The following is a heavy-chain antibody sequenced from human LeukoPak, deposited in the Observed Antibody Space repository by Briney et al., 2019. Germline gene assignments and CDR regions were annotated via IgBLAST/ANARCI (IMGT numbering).Heavy chain of an antibody. CDR3: AGYSGSSRTQSYYYYYMDV. V-gene: IGHV1-46*01. CDR2: ISPSGGST. J-gene: IGHJ6*03. Sequence: ASVKVSCKAFGYTFTSNYMHWVRQAPGQGPEWMGVISPSGGSTTYAQKFQGRVTLTRDMSTSTDYLELSSLRSEDTAVYYCAGYSGSSRTQSYYYYYMDVWGKGTTVTVSS. CDR1: GYTFTSNY. D-gene: IGHD1-26*01.